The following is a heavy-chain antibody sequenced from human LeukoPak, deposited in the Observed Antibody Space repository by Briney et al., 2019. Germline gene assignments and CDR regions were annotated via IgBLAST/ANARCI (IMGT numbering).Heavy chain of an antibody. D-gene: IGHD6-19*01. V-gene: IGHV4-59*07. J-gene: IGHJ4*02. CDR1: GGSISSYY. CDR3: ARGGTIAVAGHPLDY. Sequence: SDTLSLTCTVSGGSISSYYWSWIRQPPGKGLEWIGYIYYSGSTNYNPSLKSRVTISVDTSKNQFSLKLSSVTAADTAVYYCARGGTIAVAGHPLDYWGQGTLVTVSS. CDR2: IYYSGST.